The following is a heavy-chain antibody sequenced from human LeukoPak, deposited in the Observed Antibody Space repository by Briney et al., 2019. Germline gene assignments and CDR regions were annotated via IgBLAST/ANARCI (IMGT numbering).Heavy chain of an antibody. V-gene: IGHV3-7*01. D-gene: IGHD3-10*01. CDR1: GFIFSTYW. CDR2: INEDGSTK. Sequence: TGGSLRLSCAASGFIFSTYWMSWVRQAPGKGLEWVANINEDGSTKYYVDSVKGRFTISRDNAKNSLFLQMNSLRAEDTAVYYCARDVYDSGRGAFDILGQGTMVTVSS. CDR3: ARDVYDSGRGAFDI. J-gene: IGHJ3*02.